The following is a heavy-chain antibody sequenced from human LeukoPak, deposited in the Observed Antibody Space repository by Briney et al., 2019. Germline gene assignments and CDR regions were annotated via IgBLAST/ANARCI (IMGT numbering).Heavy chain of an antibody. CDR1: GYTFTSYG. V-gene: IGHV7-4-1*02. CDR3: ARAYCSGGSCPYDGFDI. J-gene: IGHJ3*02. CDR2: INTNTGNP. Sequence: ASVKVSCKASGYTFTSYGISWVRQAPGQGLEWMGWINTNTGNPTYAQGFTGRFVFSLDTSVSTAYLQISSLEAEDTAVYYCARAYCSGGSCPYDGFDIWGQGTMVTVSS. D-gene: IGHD2-15*01.